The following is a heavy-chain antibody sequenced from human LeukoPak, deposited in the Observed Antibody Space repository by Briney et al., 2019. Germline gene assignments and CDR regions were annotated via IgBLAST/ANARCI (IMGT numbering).Heavy chain of an antibody. J-gene: IGHJ4*02. V-gene: IGHV1-18*01. CDR2: ISAYNGNT. D-gene: IGHD6-13*01. CDR1: GYTFTSYG. Sequence: ASVKVSCKASGYTFTSYGISWVRQAPGQGLEWMGWISAYNGNTNYAQKLQGRVTMTTDTSTGTAYMELRSLRSDDTAVYYCARDREQQLVPDYWGQGTLVTVSS. CDR3: ARDREQQLVPDY.